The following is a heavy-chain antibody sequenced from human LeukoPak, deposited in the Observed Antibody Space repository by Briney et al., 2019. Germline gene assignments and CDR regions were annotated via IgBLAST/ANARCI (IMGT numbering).Heavy chain of an antibody. CDR2: ISYGSSDK. D-gene: IGHD5-18*01. V-gene: IGHV3-30-3*01. J-gene: IGHJ4*02. Sequence: PGGSLRLSCAASGFIFSSYAMHWVRQAPAKGLEWVAVISYGSSDKYYEDSVKGRFIIISHNYKKKLFLQMNSLRPEDTAVYYCAKDQGIQAGIDYWGRGSL. CDR3: AKDQGIQAGIDY. CDR1: GFIFSSYA.